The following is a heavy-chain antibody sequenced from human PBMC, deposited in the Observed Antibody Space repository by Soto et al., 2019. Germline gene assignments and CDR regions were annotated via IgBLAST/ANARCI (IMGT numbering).Heavy chain of an antibody. Sequence: QSGGSLRLSCAASGFTVSTYTMNWVRQAPGKGLEWVAVIWYDGSNKYYADSVKGRFTISRDNSKNTLYLQMNSLRAEDTAVYYCARDWNYSIDYWGQGTLVTVSS. CDR3: ARDWNYSIDY. J-gene: IGHJ4*02. CDR2: IWYDGSNK. V-gene: IGHV3-33*08. CDR1: GFTVSTYT. D-gene: IGHD1-7*01.